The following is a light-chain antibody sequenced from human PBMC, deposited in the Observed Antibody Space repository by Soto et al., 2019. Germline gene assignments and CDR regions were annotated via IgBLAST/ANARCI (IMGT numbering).Light chain of an antibody. CDR2: EVN. J-gene: IGLJ2*01. CDR3: GSYVGNNIFV. Sequence: QSALTQPPSASGSPEQSVTFSCTGTSSDIGAYVSWYQHHPGKAPKLVISEVNKRPSGVPDRFSGSKSGNTASLTVSGLQAEDEADYYCGSYVGNNIFVFGGGTKLTVL. CDR1: SSDIGAY. V-gene: IGLV2-8*01.